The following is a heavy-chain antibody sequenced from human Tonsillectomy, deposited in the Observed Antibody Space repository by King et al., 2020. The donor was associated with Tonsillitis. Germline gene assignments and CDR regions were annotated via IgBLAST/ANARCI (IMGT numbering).Heavy chain of an antibody. CDR1: GYTFTSYF. CDR2: INPSGGST. CDR3: ARLTNNYGDYEGAFDI. J-gene: IGHJ3*02. Sequence: VQLVQSGAEVEKPGASVMLSCKASGYTFTSYFMNWVRQAPGQGLEWMGIINPSGGSTTYEQKFQGRGTMTRDTSTSTGYMELSSLRSEDTAVYYCARLTNNYGDYEGAFDIWGQGTLVTVSS. V-gene: IGHV1-46*01. D-gene: IGHD4-17*01.